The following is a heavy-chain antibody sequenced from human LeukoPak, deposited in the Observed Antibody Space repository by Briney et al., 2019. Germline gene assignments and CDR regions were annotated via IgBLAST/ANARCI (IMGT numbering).Heavy chain of an antibody. J-gene: IGHJ4*02. Sequence: ASVKVSCKASGYTFTGYYMHWVRQAPGQGLEWMGWINPNSGGPNYAQKFQGRVTMTRDTSISTAYMELSRLRSDDTAVYYCARDPPAKCSSTSCFTSYLGYWGQGTLVTVSS. CDR2: INPNSGGP. CDR3: ARDPPAKCSSTSCFTSYLGY. V-gene: IGHV1-2*02. CDR1: GYTFTGYY. D-gene: IGHD2-2*01.